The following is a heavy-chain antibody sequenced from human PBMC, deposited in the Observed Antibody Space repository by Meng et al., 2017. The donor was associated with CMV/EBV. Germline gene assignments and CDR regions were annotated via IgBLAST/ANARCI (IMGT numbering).Heavy chain of an antibody. CDR2: IYYSGST. D-gene: IGHD3-3*01. CDR3: ASSVYYDFWSGSQTFDY. V-gene: IGHV4-59*01. CDR1: GGSISSYY. J-gene: IGHJ4*02. Sequence: QVQPQGSGQGLVKPSGTLSLTCTVSGGSISSYYWSWIRQPPGKGLEWIGYIYYSGSTNYNPSLKSRVTISVDTSKNQFSLKLSSVTAADTAVYYCASSVYYDFWSGSQTFDYWGQGTLVTVSS.